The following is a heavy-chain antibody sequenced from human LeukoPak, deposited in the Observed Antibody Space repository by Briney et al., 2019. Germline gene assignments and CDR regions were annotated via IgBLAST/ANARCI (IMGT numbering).Heavy chain of an antibody. CDR1: GGSISSGDSY. Sequence: SQTLSLTCTVSGGSISSGDSYWSWIRQSPGKGLEWIGYIYYSGSTYYNPSLKSRVTVLVDTPKNHSSLKLTSVTAADTAVYYCARAGFSSSWYNWFDPWGQGTLVTVSS. CDR3: ARAGFSSSWYNWFDP. J-gene: IGHJ5*02. D-gene: IGHD6-13*01. CDR2: IYYSGST. V-gene: IGHV4-30-4*08.